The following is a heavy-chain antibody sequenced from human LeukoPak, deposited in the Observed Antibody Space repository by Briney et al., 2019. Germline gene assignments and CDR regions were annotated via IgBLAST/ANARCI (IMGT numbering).Heavy chain of an antibody. CDR2: MNPNSGNT. D-gene: IGHD6-6*01. V-gene: IGHV1-8*03. J-gene: IGHJ2*01. CDR1: GYTFTSYD. Sequence: ASVKVSCKASGYTFTSYDINWVRQATGQGLEWMGWMNPNSGNTGYAQKFQGRVTITRNTSISTAYMELSSLRSEDTTVYYCARGPRESIAARWYFDLWGRGTLVTVSS. CDR3: ARGPRESIAARWYFDL.